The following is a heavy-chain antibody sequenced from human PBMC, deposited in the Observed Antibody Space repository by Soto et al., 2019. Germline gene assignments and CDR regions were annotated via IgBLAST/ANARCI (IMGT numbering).Heavy chain of an antibody. D-gene: IGHD2-15*01. Sequence: GGSLRLSCAASGFTFSSYSMNWVRQAPGKGLEWVSSISSSSSYIYYADSVKGRFTISRDNAKNSLYLQMSSLRAEDTAVYYCASGDKLGYCSGGSCSTPYYFDYWGQGTLVTVSS. V-gene: IGHV3-21*01. CDR3: ASGDKLGYCSGGSCSTPYYFDY. CDR1: GFTFSSYS. CDR2: ISSSSSYI. J-gene: IGHJ4*02.